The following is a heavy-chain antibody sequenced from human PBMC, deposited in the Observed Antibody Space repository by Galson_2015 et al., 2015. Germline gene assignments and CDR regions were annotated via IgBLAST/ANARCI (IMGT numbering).Heavy chain of an antibody. CDR1: GFTFSNYA. J-gene: IGHJ4*02. Sequence: SLRLSCAASGFTFSNYAMHWVRQAPGKGLEWVALIWYDGSNKYYADSVKGRFTISRDNSKNTLYPQMNSLRAEDTAVYYCARDVGTYSSGPDFWGQGTLVTVSS. V-gene: IGHV3-33*08. CDR2: IWYDGSNK. D-gene: IGHD6-19*01. CDR3: ARDVGTYSSGPDF.